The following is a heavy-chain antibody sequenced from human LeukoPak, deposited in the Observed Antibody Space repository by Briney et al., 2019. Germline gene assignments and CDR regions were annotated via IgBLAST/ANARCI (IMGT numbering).Heavy chain of an antibody. CDR3: ARDKQPGDY. J-gene: IGHJ4*02. CDR1: GGSIATYY. CDR2: IFYSGGT. D-gene: IGHD5-18*01. Sequence: SETLSLTCTVSGGSIATYYWSWIRQPPGKGLEWLGYIFYSGGTHYNPSLKSRVTISVDTSKNQFSLKLSSVTAADTAVYYCARDKQPGDYWGQGTLVTVSS. V-gene: IGHV4-59*01.